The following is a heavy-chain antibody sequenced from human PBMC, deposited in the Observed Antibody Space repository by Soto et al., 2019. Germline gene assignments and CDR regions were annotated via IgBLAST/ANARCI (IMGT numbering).Heavy chain of an antibody. CDR1: GGTFSNDA. CDR3: ARDGMGTIVGGMDV. D-gene: IGHD7-27*01. J-gene: IGHJ6*02. CDR2: IIPIYGTT. V-gene: IGHV1-69*13. Sequence: ASVKVSCKTSGGTFSNDAISWVRRAPGQGLEWMGGIIPIYGTTHYAQKFQDRLKLTADESTGTAYMELSSLRSDDTGVYYCARDGMGTIVGGMDVWGQGTTVTVSS.